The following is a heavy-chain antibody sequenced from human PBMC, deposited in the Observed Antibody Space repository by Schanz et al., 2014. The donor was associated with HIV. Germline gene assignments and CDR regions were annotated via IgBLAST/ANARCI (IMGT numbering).Heavy chain of an antibody. CDR3: ARDIKYDDPFQYGMDV. D-gene: IGHD1-1*01. Sequence: QLVQSGPEVKKPGTSVRVSCKASGGTSSIYAISWVRQAAGQGLEWMGGLTPLSGPPFYAQKLQGRVAITADKSTGTVYMDLGSLTSEDTAVYFCARDIKYDDPFQYGMDVWGQGTTVSVSS. CDR2: LTPLSGPP. CDR1: GGTSSIYA. V-gene: IGHV1-69*06. J-gene: IGHJ6*02.